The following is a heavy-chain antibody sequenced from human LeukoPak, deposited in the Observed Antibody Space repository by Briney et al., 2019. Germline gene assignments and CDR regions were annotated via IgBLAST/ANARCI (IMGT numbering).Heavy chain of an antibody. J-gene: IGHJ4*02. D-gene: IGHD1-26*01. V-gene: IGHV3-21*01. CDR3: ARGEYSGSSLFDY. Sequence: PGGSLRLSCAASGFTSSSYSRNWVRQAPGKGREWVASISSSSSYIYYADSVKGRFTISRDNAKNSLYLQMSSLRAEDTAVYYCARGEYSGSSLFDYWGQGTLVTVSS. CDR1: GFTSSSYS. CDR2: ISSSSSYI.